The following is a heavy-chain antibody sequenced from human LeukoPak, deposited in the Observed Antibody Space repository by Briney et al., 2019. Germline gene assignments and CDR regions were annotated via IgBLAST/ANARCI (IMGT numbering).Heavy chain of an antibody. CDR3: APSPRYCSDNSCYSDYYYYGMDV. CDR1: RFNFNSFV. CDR2: ISTSSGYI. J-gene: IGHJ6*02. D-gene: IGHD2-15*01. Sequence: GGSLRLSCAASRFNFNSFVMGWVRQPPGKGLEWVSSISTSSGYIFYADSLKGRVTISRDNSKNTLYLQMNSLRAEDTAVYYCAPSPRYCSDNSCYSDYYYYGMDVWGQGTTVTVSS. V-gene: IGHV3-21*04.